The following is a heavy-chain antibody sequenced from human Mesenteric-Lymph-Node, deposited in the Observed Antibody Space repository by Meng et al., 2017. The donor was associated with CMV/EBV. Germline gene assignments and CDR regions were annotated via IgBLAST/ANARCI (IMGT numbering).Heavy chain of an antibody. V-gene: IGHV4-39*01. J-gene: IGHJ5*02. CDR1: GGSISSSSYY. CDR3: ASAHCSSTSCYTFPWFDP. CDR2: IYYSGST. D-gene: IGHD2-2*02. Sequence: GSLRLSCTVSGGSISSSSYYWGWIRQPPGKGLEWIGSIYYSGSTYYNPSLKSRVTISVDTSKNQFSLKLSSVTAADTAVYYCASAHCSSTSCYTFPWFDPWGQGTLVTVS.